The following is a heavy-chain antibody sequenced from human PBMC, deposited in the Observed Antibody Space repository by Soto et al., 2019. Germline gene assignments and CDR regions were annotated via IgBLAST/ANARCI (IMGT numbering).Heavy chain of an antibody. Sequence: VASVKVSFKASGYTFTGYYMHWVRQAPGQGLEWMGWINPNSGGTNYAQKFQGWVTMTRDTSISTAYMELSRLRSDDTAVYYCARGVGITIFGVVIPDYYYYMDVWGKGTTVTVSS. CDR1: GYTFTGYY. D-gene: IGHD3-3*01. J-gene: IGHJ6*03. CDR2: INPNSGGT. V-gene: IGHV1-2*04. CDR3: ARGVGITIFGVVIPDYYYYMDV.